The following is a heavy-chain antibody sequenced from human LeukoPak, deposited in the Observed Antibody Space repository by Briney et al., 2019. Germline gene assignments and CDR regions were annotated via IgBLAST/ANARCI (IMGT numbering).Heavy chain of an antibody. Sequence: PSETLSLTCVLYGGSSSNYYWSWIRQPPGKGLEWIGEINHSGSTNYNPSLKSRVTISIDTSKNQFSLRLSSVTAADTAMYFCAKSGGYGLIDYWGQGTLVTVSS. CDR3: AKSGGYGLIDY. CDR2: INHSGST. D-gene: IGHD1-26*01. J-gene: IGHJ4*02. CDR1: GGSSSNYY. V-gene: IGHV4-34*01.